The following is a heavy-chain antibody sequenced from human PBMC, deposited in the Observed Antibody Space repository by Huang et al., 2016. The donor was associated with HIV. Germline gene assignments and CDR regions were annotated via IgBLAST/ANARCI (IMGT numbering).Heavy chain of an antibody. CDR1: GGSISSGGYY. CDR2: NYYSGST. J-gene: IGHJ1*01. V-gene: IGHV4-30-4*08. D-gene: IGHD3-22*01. CDR3: GRFSYYSDSTISQYLQL. Sequence: QVHLQESGPGLVKPSQTLSLTCTVSGGSISSGGYYWTWIRQPPGKGLEWIGYNYYSGSTYYNPSLKSRVTISVDTSKNQFSLKVTSMPAADTAVYYCGRFSYYSDSTISQYLQLWGQGALVTVSS.